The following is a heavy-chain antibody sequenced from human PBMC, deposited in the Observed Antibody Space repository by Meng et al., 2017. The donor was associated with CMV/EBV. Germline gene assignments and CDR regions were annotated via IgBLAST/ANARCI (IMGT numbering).Heavy chain of an antibody. CDR3: ARGVIEMATRVGLRY. D-gene: IGHD5-24*01. J-gene: IGHJ4*02. CDR1: GGTFSSYA. CDR2: IIPIFGTA. Sequence: QVRLVQAGAEVKKPGSPAKVSCKASGGTFSSYAISWVRQAPGQGLEWMGGIIPIFGTANYAQKFQGRVTITADESTSTAYMELSSLRSEDTAVYYCARGVIEMATRVGLRYWGQGTLVTVSS. V-gene: IGHV1-69*12.